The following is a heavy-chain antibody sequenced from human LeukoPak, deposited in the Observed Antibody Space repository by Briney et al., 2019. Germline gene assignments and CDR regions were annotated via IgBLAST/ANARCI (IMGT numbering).Heavy chain of an antibody. CDR1: GFTFSTYE. J-gene: IGHJ4*02. D-gene: IGHD6-19*01. CDR3: SLLAVASPQDY. V-gene: IGHV3-48*03. CDR2: ISSSGSTV. Sequence: GGSLRLPCAASGFTFSTYEMHWVRQAPGKGLEWVSDISSSGSTVYYADSVKGRFTTSRDNAKNFLYLQMHSLRAEDTAVYYCSLLAVASPQDYWGQGTLVTVSS.